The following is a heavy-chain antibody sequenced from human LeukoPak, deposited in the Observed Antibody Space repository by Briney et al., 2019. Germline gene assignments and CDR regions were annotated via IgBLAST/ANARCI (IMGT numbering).Heavy chain of an antibody. J-gene: IGHJ4*02. V-gene: IGHV3-23*01. CDR2: ISGSGGST. CDR1: GFTFSSYA. D-gene: IGHD3-10*01. CDR3: ARDPYYVSGTYRYFDL. Sequence: GGSLRLSCAASGFTFSSYAMSWVRQAPGKGLEWVSAISGSGGSTYYADSVKGRFTTSRDNSKNTLYLQMNSLRAEDTAVYYCARDPYYVSGTYRYFDLWGQGTLVTVSS.